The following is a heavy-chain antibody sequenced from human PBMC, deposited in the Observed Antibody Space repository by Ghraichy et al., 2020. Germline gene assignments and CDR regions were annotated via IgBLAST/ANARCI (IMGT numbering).Heavy chain of an antibody. CDR2: ISSSGTI. CDR1: GFTLRSYE. CDR3: AREYSSSMYYYYYMDV. Sequence: GGSLRLSCAASGFTLRSYEMNWVRKAPGKGLEWVSYISSSGTIYYEDSVKGRFTISRDNAKNSLYLQMNSLRVEDTAVYYCAREYSSSMYYYYYMDVWGKGTPVTVSS. J-gene: IGHJ6*03. V-gene: IGHV3-48*03. D-gene: IGHD6-6*01.